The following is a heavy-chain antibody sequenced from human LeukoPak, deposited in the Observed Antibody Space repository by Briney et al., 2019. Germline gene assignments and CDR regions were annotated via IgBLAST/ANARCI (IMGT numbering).Heavy chain of an antibody. CDR3: ASGGGEYQLLPDAFDI. CDR1: GFTFSSYW. Sequence: GGSLRLSCAASGFTFSSYWMSWVRQAPGKGLEWVANINQDGSEKYYVDSVKGRFTISRDNAKNSLYLQMNSLRAEDTAVYYCASGGGEYQLLPDAFDIWGQGTMVTVSS. D-gene: IGHD2-2*01. CDR2: INQDGSEK. V-gene: IGHV3-7*01. J-gene: IGHJ3*02.